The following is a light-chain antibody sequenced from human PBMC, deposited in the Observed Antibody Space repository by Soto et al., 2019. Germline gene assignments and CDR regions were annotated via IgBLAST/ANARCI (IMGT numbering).Light chain of an antibody. Sequence: EIVLTQSPGTLSLAPGERATLSCRASQSVTSDYLAWYQQKPGQAPRVLIYGASHRATGVPDRFSGSGSGTDFTLILSRLQSQDFTGYSCNQYGRTLTLGQG. J-gene: IGKJ5*01. V-gene: IGKV3-20*01. CDR3: NQYGRTLT. CDR1: QSVTSDY. CDR2: GAS.